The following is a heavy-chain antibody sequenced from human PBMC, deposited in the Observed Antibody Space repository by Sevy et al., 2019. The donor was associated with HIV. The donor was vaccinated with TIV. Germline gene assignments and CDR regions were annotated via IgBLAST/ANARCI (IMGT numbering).Heavy chain of an antibody. CDR2: INPKSGDT. V-gene: IGHV1-2*02. Sequence: ASVKVSCQASGYTFTDYSLYWVRQAPGQGLEWMGWINPKSGDTGYAQKFLGRVTMTRDTSITTAYLDLTRLRSDDTAIYYCARGSTYWCQGTQVTVSS. J-gene: IGHJ4*02. D-gene: IGHD2-2*01. CDR1: GYTFTDYS. CDR3: ARGSTY.